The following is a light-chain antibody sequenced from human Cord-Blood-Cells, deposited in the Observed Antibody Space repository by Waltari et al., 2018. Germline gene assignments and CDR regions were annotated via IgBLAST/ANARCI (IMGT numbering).Light chain of an antibody. V-gene: IGLV2-8*01. CDR3: SSYAGSNNVV. CDR2: EVS. J-gene: IGLJ2*01. CDR1: SSDVGGYNY. Sequence: QSALTQPPSASGSPGQSVTIPCTGTSSDVGGYNYVSWYQQHPGKAPKLMIYEVSKRPYGVPDRFSGSKSGNTASLTVSGLQAEDEADYYCSSYAGSNNVVFGGGTKLTVL.